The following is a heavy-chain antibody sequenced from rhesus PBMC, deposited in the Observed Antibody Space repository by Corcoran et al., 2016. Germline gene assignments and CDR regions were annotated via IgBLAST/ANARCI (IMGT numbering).Heavy chain of an antibody. J-gene: IGHJ4*01. CDR2: FSGSGGST. Sequence: QLQLQESGPGLVKPSETLSLTCAVSGGSISSNYWSWLRQPTGKGLEWIGRFSGSGGSTDYNPSLKSRVTVSTYTSKNQLSLKLSSVTAADTAVYYCARDPAYSNYFDYWGQGVLVTVSS. V-gene: IGHV4-173*01. CDR1: GGSISSNY. CDR3: ARDPAYSNYFDY. D-gene: IGHD4-23*01.